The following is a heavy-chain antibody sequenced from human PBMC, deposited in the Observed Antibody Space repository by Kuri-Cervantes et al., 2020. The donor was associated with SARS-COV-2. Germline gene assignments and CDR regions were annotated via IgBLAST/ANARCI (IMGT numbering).Heavy chain of an antibody. Sequence: ASVKVSCKASGYTFTGYYMHWVRQAPGQGLEWMGWINPNSGGTNYAQKFQGWVTMTRDTSISTAYMELSRLRSDDTAVYYCARSTPSRRLVVISQGGAFDIWGQGTMVTVSS. V-gene: IGHV1-2*04. D-gene: IGHD3-22*01. CDR3: ARSTPSRRLVVISQGGAFDI. CDR2: INPNSGGT. CDR1: GYTFTGYY. J-gene: IGHJ3*02.